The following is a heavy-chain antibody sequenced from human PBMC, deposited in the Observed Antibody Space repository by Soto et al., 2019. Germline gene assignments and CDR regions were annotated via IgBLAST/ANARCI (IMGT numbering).Heavy chain of an antibody. V-gene: IGHV3-11*05. Sequence: GGSLRLSCAASGFIFSDYYMIWIRQAPGKGLEWLSYISGGSSYTNYADSVKGRFTISRDNAKNSLYLQMNSLRADDTAVYYCAKAVTTSYYGMDVWGQGTTVTVSS. CDR3: AKAVTTSYYGMDV. D-gene: IGHD4-4*01. CDR1: GFIFSDYY. CDR2: ISGGSSYT. J-gene: IGHJ6*02.